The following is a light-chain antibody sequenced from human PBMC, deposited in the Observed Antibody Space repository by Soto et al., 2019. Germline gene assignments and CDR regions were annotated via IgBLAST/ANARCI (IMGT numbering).Light chain of an antibody. CDR3: AEWDDSLNGEVV. J-gene: IGLJ2*01. CDR1: SSNIGSNS. Sequence: QSVLTQPPSASGTPGQRVTISCSGSSSNIGSNSVNWYQQVPGTAPKLLIYSTNQRPSGVPDRFSGSKSDTSSSLAISGLQYEDEADYYCAEWDDSLNGEVVFGGGTKLTVL. CDR2: STN. V-gene: IGLV1-44*01.